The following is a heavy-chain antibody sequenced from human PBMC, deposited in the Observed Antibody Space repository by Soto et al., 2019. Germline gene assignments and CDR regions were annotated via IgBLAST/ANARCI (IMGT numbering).Heavy chain of an antibody. CDR2: INPSGGST. V-gene: IGHV1-46*01. CDR3: ARDVFCSGGSCYSGVGFYYYGMDV. Sequence: ASVKVSCKASGYTFTSYYMHWVRQAPGQGLEWMGIINPSGGSTSYAQKFQGRVTMTRDTSTSTVYMELSSLRSEDTAVYYCARDVFCSGGSCYSGVGFYYYGMDVWGQGTTVTVSS. D-gene: IGHD2-15*01. CDR1: GYTFTSYY. J-gene: IGHJ6*02.